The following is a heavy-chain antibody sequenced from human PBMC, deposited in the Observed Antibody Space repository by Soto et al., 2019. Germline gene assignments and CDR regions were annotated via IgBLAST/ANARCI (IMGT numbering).Heavy chain of an antibody. CDR3: ARAPRGNYGYPTCLDY. Sequence: PSETLPLTCTVSGGSISTGGYYWSWIRQHPGKDLEWIGYIYYSGSTNYNPSLKRRVTILVDTSKNQFSLKLSSVTAADTAVYYCARAPRGNYGYPTCLDYWGQETLVTV. D-gene: IGHD3-10*01. CDR1: GGSISTGGYY. CDR2: IYYSGST. J-gene: IGHJ4*02. V-gene: IGHV4-31*03.